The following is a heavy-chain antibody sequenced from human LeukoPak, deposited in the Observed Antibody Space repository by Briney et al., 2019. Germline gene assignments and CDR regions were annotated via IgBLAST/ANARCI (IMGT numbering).Heavy chain of an antibody. D-gene: IGHD5-18*01. CDR1: GGSISSSSYY. V-gene: IGHV4-39*07. J-gene: IGHJ6*03. Sequence: SETLSLTCTVSGGSISSSSYYWGWIRQPPGKGLEWIGSIYYSGSTYYNPSLRSRVTISVDTSKNQFSLKLSSVTAADTAVYYCARTQNTAMVSMDVWGKGTTVTISS. CDR2: IYYSGST. CDR3: ARTQNTAMVSMDV.